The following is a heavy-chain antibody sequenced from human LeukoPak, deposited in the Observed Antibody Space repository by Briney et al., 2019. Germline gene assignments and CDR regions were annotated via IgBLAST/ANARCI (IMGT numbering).Heavy chain of an antibody. CDR3: TRDWRNKAFDI. J-gene: IGHJ3*02. D-gene: IGHD1/OR15-1a*01. Sequence: GGPLRLSCAASGFTLSSYWMHWVRQAPGKGLVWVSCIKGDGSSISYADSVKGRFTISRDNAKNTLYLQMNSLRSEDTAVYYCTRDWRNKAFDIWGQGTMVTVSS. CDR2: IKGDGSSI. CDR1: GFTLSSYW. V-gene: IGHV3-74*01.